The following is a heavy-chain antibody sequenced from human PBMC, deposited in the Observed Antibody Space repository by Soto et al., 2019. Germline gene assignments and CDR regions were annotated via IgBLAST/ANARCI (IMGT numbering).Heavy chain of an antibody. J-gene: IGHJ4*02. CDR3: ARDVSPTY. CDR1: GDSIMGDY. CDR2: ISYSGTT. V-gene: IGHV4-59*01. Sequence: SETLSLTCTASGDSIMGDYWSWIRQPPGKRLEWIAYISYSGTTNYNPSLKSRVTISVDTSRSQFSLKLSSVAAADTAVYYCARDVSPTYWGQGMLVTVSS.